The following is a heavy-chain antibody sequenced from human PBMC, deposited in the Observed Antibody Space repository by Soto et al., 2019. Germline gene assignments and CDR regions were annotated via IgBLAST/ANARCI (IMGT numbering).Heavy chain of an antibody. Sequence: ASVKVSCKASGYTFTGYYMHWVRQAPGQGLEWMGWINPNSGGTNYAQKFQGWVTMTRDTSIITAYMELSRLRSDDTAVYYCARGGSLTYYDFLSGYYFGVGFDTWGQGTMVTVPS. V-gene: IGHV1-2*04. J-gene: IGHJ3*02. CDR3: ARGGSLTYYDFLSGYYFGVGFDT. CDR1: GYTFTGYY. D-gene: IGHD3-3*01. CDR2: INPNSGGT.